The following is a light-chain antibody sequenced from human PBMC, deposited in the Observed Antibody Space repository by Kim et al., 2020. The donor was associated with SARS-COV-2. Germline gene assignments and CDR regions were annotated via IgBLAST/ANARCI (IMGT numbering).Light chain of an antibody. CDR1: SLRSYY. CDR3: NSRDSSGNHLV. CDR2: GKN. Sequence: SSELTQDTAVSVALGQTVRITCQGDSLRSYYASWYQQKPGQAPVLVIYGKNNRPSGIPDRFPGSSSGNTAPLTITGAQAEDEADYYCNSRDSSGNHLVFGGGTQLTVL. V-gene: IGLV3-19*01. J-gene: IGLJ2*01.